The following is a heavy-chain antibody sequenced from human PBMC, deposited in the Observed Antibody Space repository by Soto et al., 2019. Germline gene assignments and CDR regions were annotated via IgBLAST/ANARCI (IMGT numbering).Heavy chain of an antibody. CDR1: GFTFSGSA. V-gene: IGHV3-73*01. J-gene: IGHJ6*02. D-gene: IGHD3-10*01. Sequence: GGSLRLSCAASGFTFSGSAMHWVRQASGKGLEWVGRIRSKANSYATAYAASVKGRFTISRDDSKNTAYLQMNSLKTEDTAVYYCTRQRYYYGSGGYYYYGMGVWGQGTTVTVSS. CDR3: TRQRYYYGSGGYYYYGMGV. CDR2: IRSKANSYAT.